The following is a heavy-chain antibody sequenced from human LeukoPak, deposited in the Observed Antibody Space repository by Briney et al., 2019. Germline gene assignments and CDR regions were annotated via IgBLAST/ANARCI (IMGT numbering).Heavy chain of an antibody. Sequence: GSLRLSCAVSGFNFSNAWMNWVRQAPGKGLEWVGHIKSKTAGGTTDYSAPVKGRFIVSRDDSKNTLYLQMNSLKTDDTAVYYCATRPGYQLLGSSYYYMDVWGAGTTVTVSS. J-gene: IGHJ6*03. V-gene: IGHV3-15*07. CDR2: IKSKTAGGTT. CDR1: GFNFSNAW. D-gene: IGHD2-2*01. CDR3: ATRPGYQLLGSSYYYMDV.